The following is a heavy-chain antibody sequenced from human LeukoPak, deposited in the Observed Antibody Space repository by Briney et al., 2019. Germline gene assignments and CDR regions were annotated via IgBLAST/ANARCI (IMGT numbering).Heavy chain of an antibody. V-gene: IGHV4-59*01. D-gene: IGHD6-6*01. CDR1: GGSISSYY. CDR3: ARQGAGIAARPGCFDP. J-gene: IGHJ5*02. Sequence: PSETLSLTCFVSGGSISSYYWSWIRQPPGKGLEWIGYIYYSGSTNYNPSLKSRVTISVDTSKNQFSLKLSSVTAADTAVYYCARQGAGIAARPGCFDPWGREPLAPVPS. CDR2: IYYSGST.